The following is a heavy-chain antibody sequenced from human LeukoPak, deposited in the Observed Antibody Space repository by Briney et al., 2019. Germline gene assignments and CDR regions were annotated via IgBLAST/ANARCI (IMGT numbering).Heavy chain of an antibody. CDR3: ARGQLADSY. CDR2: IKPDGSEK. Sequence: PGGSLTLSCAASGFTFTTYWMSWIRQTPGKGLEWVAKIKPDGSEKSYVDSVKGRFTISRDNAKNSVFLQMDSLRVEDTALYYCARGQLADSYWGQGALVTVSS. V-gene: IGHV3-7*01. CDR1: GFTFTTYW. J-gene: IGHJ4*02. D-gene: IGHD3-22*01.